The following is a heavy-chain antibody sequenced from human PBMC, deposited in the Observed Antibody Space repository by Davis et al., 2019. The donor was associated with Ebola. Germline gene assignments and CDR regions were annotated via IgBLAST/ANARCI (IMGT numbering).Heavy chain of an antibody. CDR2: ISSSSSTI. V-gene: IGHV3-48*02. D-gene: IGHD5-24*01. J-gene: IGHJ4*02. CDR1: GFTFSSYS. Sequence: PGGSLRLSCAASGFTFSSYSMNWVRQAPGKGLEWVSYISSSSSTIYYADSVKGRFTISRDNAKNSLYLQMNILRDEDTAVYYCARDPSHAKRWLHNYYFDYWGQGTLVTVSS. CDR3: ARDPSHAKRWLHNYYFDY.